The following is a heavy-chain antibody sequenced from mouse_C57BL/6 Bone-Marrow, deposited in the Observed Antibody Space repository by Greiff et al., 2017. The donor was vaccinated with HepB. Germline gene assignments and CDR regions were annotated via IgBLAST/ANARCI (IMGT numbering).Heavy chain of an antibody. CDR2: IDPSDSYT. Sequence: QVHVKQPGAELVKPGASVKLSCKASGYTFTSYWMQWVKQRPGQGLEWIGEIDPSDSYTNYNQKFKGKATLTVDTSSSTAYMQLSSLTSEDSAVYYCATTVVALYAMDYWGQGTSVTVSS. D-gene: IGHD1-1*01. V-gene: IGHV1-50*01. CDR3: ATTVVALYAMDY. CDR1: GYTFTSYW. J-gene: IGHJ4*01.